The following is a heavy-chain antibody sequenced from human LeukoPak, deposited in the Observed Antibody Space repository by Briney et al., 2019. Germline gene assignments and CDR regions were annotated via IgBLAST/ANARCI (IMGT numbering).Heavy chain of an antibody. V-gene: IGHV4-61*01. D-gene: IGHD3-10*01. CDR1: GGSVSSGNYY. J-gene: IGHJ2*01. CDR2: IYSSGST. CDR3: ARDRGQGYFDL. Sequence: SETLSLTCIVSGGSVSSGNYYWSWIRQPPGKGPEWIGYIYSSGSTNYNPSLKSRVTISVDSSKNQFSLKLSSVTAADTAVYYCARDRGQGYFDLWGRGTLVTVSS.